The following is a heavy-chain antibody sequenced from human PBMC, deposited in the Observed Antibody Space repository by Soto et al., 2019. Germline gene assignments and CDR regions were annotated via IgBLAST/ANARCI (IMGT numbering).Heavy chain of an antibody. J-gene: IGHJ4*02. V-gene: IGHV4-59*01. CDR1: GGSISSYY. CDR2: IYHSGST. D-gene: IGHD4-17*01. CDR3: VTDEDGNFFHY. Sequence: SETLSLTCTVSGGSISSYYWSWIRQTAGKGLEWLAYIYHSGSTNYNPSLKGRVTISIDTSRNQFSLKLTSVTAADTGIYYCVTDEDGNFFHYCGQRYLVTVSA.